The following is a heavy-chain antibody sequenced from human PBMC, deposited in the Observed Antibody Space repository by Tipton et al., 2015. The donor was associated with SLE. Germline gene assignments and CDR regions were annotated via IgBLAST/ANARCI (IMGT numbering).Heavy chain of an antibody. J-gene: IGHJ2*01. Sequence: TLSLTCTVSGGSISSSSYYWGWIRQPPGKGLEWIGRSGSTYYNPSLQSRVTMSVDTSKNHFSLKLISVTAADTAVYYCAREFLNPVTTVHYYFDLWGRGTLVTVSS. D-gene: IGHD4-11*01. CDR1: GGSISSSSYY. CDR3: AREFLNPVTTVHYYFDL. V-gene: IGHV4-39*07. CDR2: SGST.